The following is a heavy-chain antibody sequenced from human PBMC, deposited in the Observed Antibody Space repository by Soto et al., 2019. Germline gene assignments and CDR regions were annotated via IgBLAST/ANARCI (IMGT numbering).Heavy chain of an antibody. J-gene: IGHJ3*02. CDR1: GYSFTSYW. D-gene: IGHD3-22*01. CDR2: IDPSDSYT. CDR3: ASSAVSYYYDSSGRDAFDI. V-gene: IGHV5-10-1*01. Sequence: HGESLKISCNGSGYSFTSYWISWVRQMPGKGLEWMGRIDPSDSYTNYSPSFQGHVTISADKSISTAYLQWSILKASDTAMYYCASSAVSYYYDSSGRDAFDIWGQGTMVTVSS.